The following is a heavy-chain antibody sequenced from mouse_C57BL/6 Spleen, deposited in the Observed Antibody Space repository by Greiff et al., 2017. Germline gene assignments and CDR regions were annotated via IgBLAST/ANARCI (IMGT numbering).Heavy chain of an antibody. CDR3: ARGNFYYGNYWWYFDV. CDR2: INPSNGGT. CDR1: GYTFTTYW. V-gene: IGHV1-53*01. J-gene: IGHJ1*03. D-gene: IGHD2-1*01. Sequence: QVQLQQPGTELVKPGASVKLSCKASGYTFTTYWMHWVKQRPGQGLEWIGNINPSNGGTNYNENFKTKATLTVDRSSSTAYMQLSSLTSEDSAVYYCARGNFYYGNYWWYFDVWGTGTTVTVAS.